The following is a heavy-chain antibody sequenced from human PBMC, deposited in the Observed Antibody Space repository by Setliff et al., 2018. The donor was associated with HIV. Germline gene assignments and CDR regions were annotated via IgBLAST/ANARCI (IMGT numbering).Heavy chain of an antibody. V-gene: IGHV1-18*01. CDR1: GFTFTTYG. Sequence: ASVKVSCKTSGFTFTTYGITWVRQTPGQGLEWMGWISGYNGNTNYARELQGRVTMTTDTSTSTAYMDLRSLRSDDTAVYYCAVGPASYSSSWHFFDYWGQGTLVTVSS. CDR2: ISGYNGNT. CDR3: AVGPASYSSSWHFFDY. D-gene: IGHD6-13*01. J-gene: IGHJ4*02.